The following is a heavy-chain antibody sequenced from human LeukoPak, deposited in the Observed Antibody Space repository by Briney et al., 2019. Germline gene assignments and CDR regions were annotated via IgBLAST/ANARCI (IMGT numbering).Heavy chain of an antibody. J-gene: IGHJ5*02. CDR3: ASQLVGAAFDP. D-gene: IGHD2-8*02. CDR1: GFTFSGYR. CDR2: IKSDGSMT. Sequence: QPGGSLRLSCVASGFTFSGYRMHWVRQPPGKGLVWVSRIKSDGSMTNYADSVKGRFTISRDNTKNTLYLQMNSLRAEDTAVYYCASQLVGAAFDPWGQGTLVTVSS. V-gene: IGHV3-74*01.